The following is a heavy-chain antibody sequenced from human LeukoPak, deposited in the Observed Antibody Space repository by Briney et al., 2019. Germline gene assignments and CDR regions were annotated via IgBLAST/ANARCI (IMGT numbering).Heavy chain of an antibody. CDR3: ARDSGWGSSWTDYYYYYGMDV. D-gene: IGHD6-13*01. CDR1: GFIFSTYA. J-gene: IGHJ6*02. Sequence: GGSLRLSCAASGFIFSTYAMHWVRQAPGKGLEWVAVMSYDGGHIYYADSVKGRFTISRDNSKNTLYLQMNSLRAEDTAVYYCARDSGWGSSWTDYYYYYGMDVWGQGTTVTVSS. V-gene: IGHV3-30-3*01. CDR2: MSYDGGHI.